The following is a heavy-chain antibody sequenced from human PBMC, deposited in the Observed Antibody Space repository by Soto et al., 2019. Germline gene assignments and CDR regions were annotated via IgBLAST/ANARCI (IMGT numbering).Heavy chain of an antibody. J-gene: IGHJ6*02. D-gene: IGHD3-22*01. CDR1: GGTFSSYA. CDR3: ARLYDSSGYRHYYCYGMDV. Sequence: QVQLVQSGAEVKKPGSSVKVSCKASGGTFSSYAISWVRQAPGQGLEWMGGIIPIFGTANYAQKFQGRVTITADESTSTAYMELSSLRSEDTAVYYCARLYDSSGYRHYYCYGMDVWGQGTTVTVSS. CDR2: IIPIFGTA. V-gene: IGHV1-69*01.